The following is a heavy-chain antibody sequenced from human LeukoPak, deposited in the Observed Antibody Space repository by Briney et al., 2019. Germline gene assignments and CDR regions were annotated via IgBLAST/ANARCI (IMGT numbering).Heavy chain of an antibody. Sequence: GASVKVSCKASGYTFTSYGISWVRQAPGQGLEWMGWISAYNGNTNYAQKLQGRVTMTTDTSTSTAYMELRSLRSDDTAVYYCARDRLLWFGEPARFDYWGQGTLVTVSS. V-gene: IGHV1-18*01. CDR1: GYTFTSYG. CDR2: ISAYNGNT. J-gene: IGHJ4*02. CDR3: ARDRLLWFGEPARFDY. D-gene: IGHD3-10*01.